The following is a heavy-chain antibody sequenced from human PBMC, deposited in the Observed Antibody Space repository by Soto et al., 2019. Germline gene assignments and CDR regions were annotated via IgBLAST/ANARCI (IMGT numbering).Heavy chain of an antibody. CDR1: VDSFSSFG. CDR3: AREGSGYNL. J-gene: IGHJ1*01. CDR2: IIPVFGRP. V-gene: IGHV1-69*13. D-gene: IGHD5-12*01. Sequence: SVKCACKASVDSFSSFGISRVRQAPGQGLEWMGGIIPVFGRPNYAQRFRGRLTITADESTNTVYLELIDLRSEDTAVYYCAREGSGYNLWGQGTQVTVSS.